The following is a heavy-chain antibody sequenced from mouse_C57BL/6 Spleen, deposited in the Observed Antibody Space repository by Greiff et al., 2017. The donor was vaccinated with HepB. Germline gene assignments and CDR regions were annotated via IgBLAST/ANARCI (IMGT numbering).Heavy chain of an antibody. CDR3: ARGGLLRNAMDD. Sequence: QVQLQQPGAELVKPGASVKLSCKASGYTFTSYWMHWVKQRPGQGLEWIGMIHPNSGSTNYNEKFKSKATLTVDKSSSTAYMQLSSLTSEDSAVYYCARGGLLRNAMDDWGQGTSVTVSS. V-gene: IGHV1-64*01. CDR2: IHPNSGST. CDR1: GYTFTSYW. D-gene: IGHD1-1*01. J-gene: IGHJ4*01.